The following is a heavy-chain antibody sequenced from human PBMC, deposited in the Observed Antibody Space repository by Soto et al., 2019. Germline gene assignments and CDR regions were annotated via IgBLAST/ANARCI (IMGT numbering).Heavy chain of an antibody. CDR1: GFTFTTYS. CDR2: IGSDGTIK. V-gene: IGHV3-30*18. Sequence: QVHLAESGGGVVQPGRSLRLSCLASGFTFTTYSIHWPRQAPGKGLEWVSVIGSDGTIKYYADSVKGRFTASRDNFKNTVFLQMNSLTTEDTSVYYCAKEHSNDNWFFDFWGRGTLVTVFS. CDR3: AKEHSNDNWFFDF. J-gene: IGHJ2*01. D-gene: IGHD3-22*01.